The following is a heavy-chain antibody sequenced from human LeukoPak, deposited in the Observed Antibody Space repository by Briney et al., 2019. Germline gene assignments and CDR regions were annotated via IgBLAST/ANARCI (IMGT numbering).Heavy chain of an antibody. J-gene: IGHJ4*02. V-gene: IGHV1-46*01. D-gene: IGHD5-12*01. CDR2: INPSGSST. CDR1: GYTFTSYY. CDR3: ARFAHVYSAYDY. Sequence: ASVNVSCKASGYTFTSYYIHWVRLAPGQGLEWMGIINPSGSSTHYAQKFQGRVTMTTDTSTSTVYMDLGSLRSEDTAVYYCARFAHVYSAYDYWGQGTLVTVSS.